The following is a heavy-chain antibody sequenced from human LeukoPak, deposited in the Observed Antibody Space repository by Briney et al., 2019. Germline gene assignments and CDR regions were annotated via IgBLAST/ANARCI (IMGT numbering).Heavy chain of an antibody. V-gene: IGHV4-39*07. CDR3: ARAQNLIVVVPAANSYTSSDWYFDL. CDR2: IYYSGST. Sequence: SETLSLTCTVSGGSISSSSYYWGWIRQPPGKGLEWIGSIYYSGSTYYNPSLKSRVTISVDRSKNQFSLKLSSVTAADTAVYYCARAQNLIVVVPAANSYTSSDWYFDLWGRGTLVTVSS. CDR1: GGSISSSSYY. D-gene: IGHD2-2*01. J-gene: IGHJ2*01.